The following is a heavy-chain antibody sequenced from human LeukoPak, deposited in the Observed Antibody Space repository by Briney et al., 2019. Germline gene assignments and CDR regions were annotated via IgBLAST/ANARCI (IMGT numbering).Heavy chain of an antibody. CDR1: GYTFTGYY. D-gene: IGHD2-2*01. Sequence: ASVTVSCKASGYTFTGYYMHWVRQAPGQGLEWMGWINPNSGGTNYAQKFQGRVTMTRDTSISTAYMELSRLRSDDTAVYYCARSGPAADYYYYYMDVWGKGTTVTVSS. CDR3: ARSGPAADYYYYYMDV. J-gene: IGHJ6*03. CDR2: INPNSGGT. V-gene: IGHV1-2*02.